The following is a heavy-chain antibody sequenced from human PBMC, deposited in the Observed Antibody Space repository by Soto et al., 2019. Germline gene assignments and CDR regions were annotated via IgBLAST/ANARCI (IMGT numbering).Heavy chain of an antibody. Sequence: GASVKVSCKASGYTFTSYGISWVRQAPGQGLEWMGWISAYNGNTNYAQKLQGRVTMTTDTSTSTAYMELRSLRSDDTAVYYCAREYYDFWSGYSRPINTRYYYYYYMDVRGKGTTVTVSS. CDR1: GYTFTSYG. J-gene: IGHJ6*03. CDR2: ISAYNGNT. CDR3: AREYYDFWSGYSRPINTRYYYYYYMDV. D-gene: IGHD3-3*01. V-gene: IGHV1-18*01.